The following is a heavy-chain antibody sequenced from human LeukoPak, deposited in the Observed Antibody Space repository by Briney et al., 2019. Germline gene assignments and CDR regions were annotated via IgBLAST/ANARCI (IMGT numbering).Heavy chain of an antibody. J-gene: IGHJ4*02. CDR2: INPNSGGT. CDR3: ARGAPQYYYDNSGYLDY. Sequence: ASVKVSCKASGYTFTGYYMHWVRQAPGQGLEWMGWINPNSGGTNYAQKFQGRVTMTRDTSISTAYMELRRLRFDDTAVYYCARGAPQYYYDNSGYLDYWGQGTLVTVSS. D-gene: IGHD3-22*01. V-gene: IGHV1-2*02. CDR1: GYTFTGYY.